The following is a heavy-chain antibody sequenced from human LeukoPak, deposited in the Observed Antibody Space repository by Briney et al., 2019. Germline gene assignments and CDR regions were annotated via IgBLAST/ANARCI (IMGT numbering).Heavy chain of an antibody. CDR2: INPNSGGT. Sequence: GASVKVSCKASGYTFTGYYMHWVRQAPGQGLEWMGWINPNSGGTNYAQKFQGRVTMTRDTSISTAYMELSRLRSDDTAVYYYARQLTGLYYYDSSGYYPYYWGQGTLVTVSS. J-gene: IGHJ4*02. CDR1: GYTFTGYY. V-gene: IGHV1-2*02. D-gene: IGHD3-22*01. CDR3: ARQLTGLYYYDSSGYYPYY.